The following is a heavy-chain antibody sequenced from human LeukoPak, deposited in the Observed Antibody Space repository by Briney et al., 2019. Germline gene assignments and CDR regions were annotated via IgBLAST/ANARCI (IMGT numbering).Heavy chain of an antibody. V-gene: IGHV3-23*01. CDR3: AKDHGGYSSGWYVFDY. CDR2: ISGSGGST. CDR1: GFTFSSYA. Sequence: GGSLRLSCAASGFTFSSYAMSWVRQAPGKGLEWVSAISGSGGSTYYADSVKGRFTISRDNSKNTLYLQMNSLRAEDTAVYYCAKDHGGYSSGWYVFDYWGQGTLVTVSS. D-gene: IGHD6-19*01. J-gene: IGHJ4*02.